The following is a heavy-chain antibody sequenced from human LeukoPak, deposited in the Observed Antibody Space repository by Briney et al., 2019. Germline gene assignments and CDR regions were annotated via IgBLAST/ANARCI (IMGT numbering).Heavy chain of an antibody. Sequence: ASVKVSCKASGYAFSNYGISWVRQAPGQGLEWMGGISTYDGGTGFAQKFQGRVTFTTDTSTDTGYMELRSLRSYNTAVYYRARDSLEAERQTEDYFDSWGQGALVIVSS. CDR2: ISTYDGGT. D-gene: IGHD1-1*01. CDR1: GYAFSNYG. V-gene: IGHV1-18*01. CDR3: ARDSLEAERQTEDYFDS. J-gene: IGHJ4*02.